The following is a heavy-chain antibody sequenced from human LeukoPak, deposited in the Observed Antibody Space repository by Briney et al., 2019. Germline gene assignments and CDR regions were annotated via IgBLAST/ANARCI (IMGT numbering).Heavy chain of an antibody. Sequence: SETLSLTCTVSGDSVTSNYWGWIRQPAGEGLEWIGRIYASGAVNYNPSLNNRVTLSADTSKNQFSLKVRSVTAADTAVYYCTRGRHGEGIDSWGQGTLVTVSS. D-gene: IGHD3-3*01. J-gene: IGHJ4*02. CDR2: IYASGAV. CDR1: GDSVTSNY. CDR3: TRGRHGEGIDS. V-gene: IGHV4-4*07.